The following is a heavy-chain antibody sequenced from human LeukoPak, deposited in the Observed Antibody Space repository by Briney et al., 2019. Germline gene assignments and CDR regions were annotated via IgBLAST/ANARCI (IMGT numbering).Heavy chain of an antibody. CDR3: GRVRPQRLYNWFDP. V-gene: IGHV1-18*01. J-gene: IGHJ5*02. CDR2: ISAYNGNT. CDR1: GYTFTRYG. Sequence: VASVKVSCKSSGYTFTRYGISWVRQAPGQGLEWMGWISAYNGNTNYAQKLEDRVTMTTDTSTSTAYMELRSLRSDDTAVYYCGRVRPQRLYNWFDPWGQGTLVTVSS. D-gene: IGHD6-25*01.